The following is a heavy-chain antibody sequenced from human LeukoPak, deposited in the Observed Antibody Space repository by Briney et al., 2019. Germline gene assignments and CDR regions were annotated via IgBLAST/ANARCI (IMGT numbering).Heavy chain of an antibody. D-gene: IGHD3-16*02. CDR2: INPSSGGT. Sequence: VASVKVSCKASGYTFTGRYMHWVRQAPGQGLEWMGWINPSSGGTNYAQKFQGRVTMTRDTSTSTVYMELSSLRSEDTAVYYCARDAGWMITFGGVIAQYGMDVWGQGTTVTVSS. CDR3: ARDAGWMITFGGVIAQYGMDV. CDR1: GYTFTGRY. J-gene: IGHJ6*02. V-gene: IGHV1-2*02.